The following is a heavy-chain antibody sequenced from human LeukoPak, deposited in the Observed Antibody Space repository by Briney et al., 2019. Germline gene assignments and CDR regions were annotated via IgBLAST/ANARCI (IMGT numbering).Heavy chain of an antibody. Sequence: SETLSLTCTVSGGSISNYYWSWIRQPAGKGLEWIGRIYTSGSTNYNPSLKSRVTISVDTSKNQFSLKLSSVTAADTAVYYCARAANYYDSSTSKGGFDYWGQGTLVTVSS. V-gene: IGHV4-4*07. CDR2: IYTSGST. D-gene: IGHD3-22*01. J-gene: IGHJ4*02. CDR3: ARAANYYDSSTSKGGFDY. CDR1: GGSISNYY.